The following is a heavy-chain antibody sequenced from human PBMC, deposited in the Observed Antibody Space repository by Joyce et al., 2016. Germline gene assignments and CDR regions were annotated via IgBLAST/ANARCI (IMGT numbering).Heavy chain of an antibody. J-gene: IGHJ5*02. D-gene: IGHD6-13*01. Sequence: EVYLVESGGGLVQPGGSLRFSCAASGFSFRYFWMDCVRQAPGKGLEWVTQRNEDVSEKNYMDSLRGRFTISRDNAKNSVDLQINSLRVEDTAVYYCTRGSGTGWFDPWGQGTLVTVSS. V-gene: IGHV3-7*03. CDR2: RNEDVSEK. CDR3: TRGSGTGWFDP. CDR1: GFSFRYFW.